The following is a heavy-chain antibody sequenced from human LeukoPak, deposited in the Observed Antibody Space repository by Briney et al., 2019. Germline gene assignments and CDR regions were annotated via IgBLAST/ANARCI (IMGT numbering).Heavy chain of an antibody. J-gene: IGHJ4*02. CDR2: INAGNGNT. CDR1: GYTFTSYA. V-gene: IGHV1-3*01. D-gene: IGHD5-18*01. CDR3: VREGYSYGSLDY. Sequence: ASVKVSCKASGYTFTSYAMHWVRQAPGQRLEWMGWINAGNGNTKYSQKFQGRVTITRDTSASTAYMELSSLRSEDTAVYYCVREGYSYGSLDYWGQGTLVTVSS.